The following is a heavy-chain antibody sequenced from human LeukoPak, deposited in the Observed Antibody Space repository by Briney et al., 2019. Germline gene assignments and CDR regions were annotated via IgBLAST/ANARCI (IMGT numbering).Heavy chain of an antibody. CDR1: GYTFTNYY. CDR2: INPSVGTT. Sequence: GASVKVSCKASGYTFTNYYIHWVRQAPGQGLEWMGTINPSVGTTRSAQGRASLTRDTSTSTVYMELSTLRSEDTAVYYCAREHDATVPYYNGMDVWGQGTTVTVSS. CDR3: AREHDATVPYYNGMDV. V-gene: IGHV1-46*01. J-gene: IGHJ6*02. D-gene: IGHD4-17*01.